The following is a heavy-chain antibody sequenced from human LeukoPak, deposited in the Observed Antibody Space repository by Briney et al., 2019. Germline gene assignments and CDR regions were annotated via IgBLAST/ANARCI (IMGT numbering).Heavy chain of an antibody. D-gene: IGHD6-13*01. V-gene: IGHV4-34*01. Sequence: SETLSLTCAVYGGSFSGYYWSWIRQPPGKGLEWIGEINHSGSTNYNPSLKSRVTISVDTSKNQFSLKLSSVTAADTAVYYCARGLVDSGSSNLDYWGQGTLVTVSS. CDR3: ARGLVDSGSSNLDY. CDR1: GGSFSGYY. CDR2: INHSGST. J-gene: IGHJ4*02.